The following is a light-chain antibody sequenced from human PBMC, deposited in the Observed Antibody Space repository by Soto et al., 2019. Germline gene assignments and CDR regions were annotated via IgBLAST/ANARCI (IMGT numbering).Light chain of an antibody. CDR1: QTISNW. Sequence: DIQMTQSPSTLSASVGDRVTITSRASQTISNWLAWYQQKPGKAPKVLIYKTSSLESGVPSRFSGSGSGTEFTLTINGLQPDDFATYYCQQYESYWTFGQGTKVEIK. CDR2: KTS. CDR3: QQYESYWT. J-gene: IGKJ1*01. V-gene: IGKV1-5*03.